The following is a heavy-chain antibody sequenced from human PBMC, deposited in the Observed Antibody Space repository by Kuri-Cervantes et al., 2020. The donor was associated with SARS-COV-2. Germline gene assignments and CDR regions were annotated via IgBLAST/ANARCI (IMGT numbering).Heavy chain of an antibody. Sequence: GSLRLSCTVSGGSISGRIYFWGWVRQPPGRGLEWIGTIYYRGNTYYNSSLKNRVTISLDTSKDQFSLKVTSVTAADTAVYYCARAVGGCSSTSCYSIPRWYFDLWGRGTLVTVSS. CDR3: ARAVGGCSSTSCYSIPRWYFDL. CDR1: GGSISGRIYF. J-gene: IGHJ2*01. V-gene: IGHV4-39*07. D-gene: IGHD2-2*02. CDR2: IYYRGNT.